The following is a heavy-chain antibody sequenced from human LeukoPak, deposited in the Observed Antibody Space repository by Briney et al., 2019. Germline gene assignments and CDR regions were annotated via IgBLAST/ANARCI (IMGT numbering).Heavy chain of an antibody. V-gene: IGHV1-69*13. J-gene: IGHJ4*02. Sequence: SVTVSCKASGGTFSSYAISWVRQAPGQGLEWMGGIIPIFGTANYAQKFQGRVTITADESTSTAYMELSSLRSEDTAVYYCAREKYYYYGSGSFSYFDYWGQGTLVTVPS. D-gene: IGHD3-10*01. CDR3: AREKYYYYGSGSFSYFDY. CDR2: IIPIFGTA. CDR1: GGTFSSYA.